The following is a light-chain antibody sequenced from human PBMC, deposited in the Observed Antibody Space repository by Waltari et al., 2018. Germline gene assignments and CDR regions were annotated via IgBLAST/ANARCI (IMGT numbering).Light chain of an antibody. J-gene: IGLJ3*02. Sequence: LVPTQSPSASASLGASVKLTCTLSSGYSSNVIAWLQQQPGKGPRYLMKVNSDGSHRKGDDIPDRFSASKSGTECYLTISSLQSEDEADYYCQTGGHGTWVFGGGTKLTVL. V-gene: IGLV4-69*01. CDR3: QTGGHGTWV. CDR2: VNSDGSH. CDR1: SGYSSNV.